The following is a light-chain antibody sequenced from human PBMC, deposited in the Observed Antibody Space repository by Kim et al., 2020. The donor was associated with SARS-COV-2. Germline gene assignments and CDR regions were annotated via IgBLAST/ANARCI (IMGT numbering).Light chain of an antibody. Sequence: ASIGDRVTITCRASQDIASALAWYQQKPGKSPNLLIHDASSLESGVPSRFSGSGSGTHFTLTISSLQPEDFATYYCQQFDDYPALSFGGGTKLEI. J-gene: IGKJ4*01. CDR1: QDIASA. CDR3: QQFDDYPALS. V-gene: IGKV1D-13*01. CDR2: DAS.